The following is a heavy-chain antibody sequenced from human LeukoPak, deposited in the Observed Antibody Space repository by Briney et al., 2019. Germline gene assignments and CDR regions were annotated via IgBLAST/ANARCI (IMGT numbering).Heavy chain of an antibody. CDR3: AIRSPGKAFDI. CDR2: INTNTGNP. D-gene: IGHD3-10*01. J-gene: IGHJ3*02. Sequence: GASVKVPCKASGYTFTSYAMNWVRQAPGQGLEWMGWINTNTGNPTYAQGFTGRFVFSLDTSVSTAYLQISSLKAEDTAVYYCAIRSPGKAFDIWGQGTMVTVSS. V-gene: IGHV7-4-1*02. CDR1: GYTFTSYA.